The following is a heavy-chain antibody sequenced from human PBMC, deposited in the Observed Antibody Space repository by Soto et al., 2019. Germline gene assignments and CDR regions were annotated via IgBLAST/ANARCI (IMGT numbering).Heavy chain of an antibody. CDR3: AKDLTRQLAYWLDP. Sequence: ASVKVSCKASGFSFTGYYIHWLRQAPGQGLEWMGWINAHSGGTEYAQKFQGRVTLTRDTSISTAYMTLSSLRSDDTAIYYCAKDLTRQLAYWLDPWGQGXQVT. D-gene: IGHD6-6*01. CDR2: INAHSGGT. V-gene: IGHV1-2*02. CDR1: GFSFTGYY. J-gene: IGHJ5*02.